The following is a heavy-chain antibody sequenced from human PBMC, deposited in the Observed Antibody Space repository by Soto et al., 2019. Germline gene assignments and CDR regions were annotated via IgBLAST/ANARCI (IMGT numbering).Heavy chain of an antibody. CDR3: ARGQRFSDWFDP. D-gene: IGHD3-3*01. J-gene: IGHJ5*02. Sequence: SETLSLTCTVPGGTISGYYWTWIRQSAGGGLEWIGRIYSSGSTNYNPSLKSRVTISLDTSMNHFSLRLSSVTAADTAVYYCARGQRFSDWFDPWGQGTLVTVSS. V-gene: IGHV4-4*07. CDR2: IYSSGST. CDR1: GGTISGYY.